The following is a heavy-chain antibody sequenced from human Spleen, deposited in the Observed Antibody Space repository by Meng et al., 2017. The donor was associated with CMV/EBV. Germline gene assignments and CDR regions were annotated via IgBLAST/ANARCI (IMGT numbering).Heavy chain of an antibody. Sequence: GESLKISCVVSGFIDNNYYMTWVRQAPGKGLEWVSVIYAGGTTYYTDAVKGRFTISRDNAKNTLYLQMNSLRAEDTAVYYCAREGIAARTFDYWGQGTLVTVSS. D-gene: IGHD6-6*01. J-gene: IGHJ4*02. CDR1: GFIDNNYY. V-gene: IGHV3-66*01. CDR2: IYAGGTT. CDR3: AREGIAARTFDY.